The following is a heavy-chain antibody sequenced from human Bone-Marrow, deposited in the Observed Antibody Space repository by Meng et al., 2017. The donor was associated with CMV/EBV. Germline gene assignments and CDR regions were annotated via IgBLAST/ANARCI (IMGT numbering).Heavy chain of an antibody. CDR1: GFSFSNYG. Sequence: GGPLRLSCAATGFSFSNYGMHWVRQAPGKGLEWVANIKQDGSEKYYVDSVKGRFTISRDNAKNSLYLQMNSLRAEDTAVYYCARWVTASYSRGYSYGREDYWGQGTLVTVSS. V-gene: IGHV3-7*01. J-gene: IGHJ4*02. D-gene: IGHD5-18*01. CDR3: ARWVTASYSRGYSYGREDY. CDR2: IKQDGSEK.